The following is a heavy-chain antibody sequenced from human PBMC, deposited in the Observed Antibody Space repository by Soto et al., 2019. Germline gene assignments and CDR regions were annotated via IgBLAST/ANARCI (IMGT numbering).Heavy chain of an antibody. CDR3: ATNNVVSGWSWFAP. CDR1: GFTFSSYG. J-gene: IGHJ5*02. V-gene: IGHV3-33*01. D-gene: IGHD6-25*01. Sequence: QVQLVESGGGVVQPGRSLRLSCAASGFTFSSYGMHWVRQAPGKGLEWVALIYNDGSAKNYADSVKGRFTISRDNSRNTLYLQMNSLRADDTAMYYCATNNVVSGWSWFAPWGQGTLVTVSS. CDR2: IYNDGSAK.